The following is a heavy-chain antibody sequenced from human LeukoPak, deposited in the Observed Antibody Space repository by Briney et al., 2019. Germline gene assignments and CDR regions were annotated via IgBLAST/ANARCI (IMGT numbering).Heavy chain of an antibody. Sequence: GGSLRLSCAASGFTVSNNYMSWVRQAPGNGLEWVSVIYTSGSTYYADSVKGRFTISRDNSKNTLWLQMNSLRAEDTAVYYCARGGVGMIVPIFWGQGTLVTVSS. CDR3: ARGGVGMIVPIF. J-gene: IGHJ4*02. CDR1: GFTVSNNY. V-gene: IGHV3-53*01. CDR2: IYTSGST. D-gene: IGHD3-22*01.